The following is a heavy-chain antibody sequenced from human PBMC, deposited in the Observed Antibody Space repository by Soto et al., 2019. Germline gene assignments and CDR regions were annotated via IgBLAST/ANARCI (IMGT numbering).Heavy chain of an antibody. D-gene: IGHD3-22*01. CDR1: GGTFSSYA. Sequence: QVQLVQSGAEVKKPGSSVKVSCKASGGTFSSYAISWVRQAPGQGLEWMGGIITIFGTANYAQKFQGRVTITADESTSTAYMELSSRRSEYTAVYYCARIHYDSSGYDFDYWGQGTLVTVSS. V-gene: IGHV1-69*01. CDR2: IITIFGTA. CDR3: ARIHYDSSGYDFDY. J-gene: IGHJ4*02.